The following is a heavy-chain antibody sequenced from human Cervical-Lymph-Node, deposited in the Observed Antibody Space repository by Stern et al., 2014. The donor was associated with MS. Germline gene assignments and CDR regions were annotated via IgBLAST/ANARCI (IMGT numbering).Heavy chain of an antibody. J-gene: IGHJ4*02. V-gene: IGHV3-30*01. CDR1: GFTLSYHA. D-gene: IGHD4-17*01. CDR3: ARGGAVTSSEYYFDY. CDR2: LSYDGSDN. Sequence: VQLVESGGGVVQPGRSLRLSCAASGFTLSYHAMHWVRQAPGKGLEWGAVLSYDGSDNYYAGSVKGRFTLSRDNSKNTLYLQMNSLRAEDTAVYYCARGGAVTSSEYYFDYWGKGTLVTVSS.